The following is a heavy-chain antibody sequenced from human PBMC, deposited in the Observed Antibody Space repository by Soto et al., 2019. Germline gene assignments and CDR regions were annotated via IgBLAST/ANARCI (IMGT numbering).Heavy chain of an antibody. CDR1: GYTFSSYA. V-gene: IGHV1-3*01. D-gene: IGHD7-27*01. CDR3: ARDTGDGTFDF. CDR2: INAGYGNT. J-gene: IGHJ4*02. Sequence: EASVKVSCKASGYTFSSYAMHWVRQAPGQRLEWMGWINAGYGNTKSSQKFQDRVTISRDTSASTAYMELTSLRSEDTAVYYCARDTGDGTFDFWGQGTLVTAPQ.